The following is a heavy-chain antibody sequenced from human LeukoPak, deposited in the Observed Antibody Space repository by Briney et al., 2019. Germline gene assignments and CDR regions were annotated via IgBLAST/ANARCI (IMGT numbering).Heavy chain of an antibody. CDR3: AKDQPTLYSYDFWSGYSD. D-gene: IGHD3/OR15-3a*01. V-gene: IGHV3-23*01. Sequence: GGSLRLSCAASGFTFSSYAMSWVRQAPGKGLEWVSAISGSGGSTYYADSVKGRFTISRDNSKNTLCLQMNSLRAEDTAVYYCAKDQPTLYSYDFWSGYSDWGQGTLVTVSS. CDR2: ISGSGGST. CDR1: GFTFSSYA. J-gene: IGHJ4*02.